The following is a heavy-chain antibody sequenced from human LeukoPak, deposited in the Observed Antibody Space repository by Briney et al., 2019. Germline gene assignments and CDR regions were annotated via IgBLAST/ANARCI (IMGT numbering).Heavy chain of an antibody. CDR3: ASTYYDFWSGYSYYYYGMDV. CDR2: ISYDGSNK. D-gene: IGHD3-3*01. CDR1: GFTFSSYA. V-gene: IGHV3-30-3*01. J-gene: IGHJ6*02. Sequence: GRSLRLSCAASGFTFSSYAMHWVRQAPGKGLEWVAVISYDGSNKYYADSAKGRFTISRDNSKNTLYLQMNSLRAEDTAVYYCASTYYDFWSGYSYYYYGMDVWGQGTTVTVSS.